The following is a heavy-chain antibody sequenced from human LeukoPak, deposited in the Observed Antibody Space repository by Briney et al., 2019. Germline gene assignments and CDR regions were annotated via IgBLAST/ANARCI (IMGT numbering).Heavy chain of an antibody. D-gene: IGHD2-2*01. Sequence: GGSLRLSCAASGFTFSSYNMNWVRQAPGKGLEWVSSISSSSSYIYYADSVKGRFTISRDNAKNSLYLQMNSLRAEDTAVYYCARGGTYQPLRGYWGQGTLVTVSS. CDR2: ISSSSSYI. CDR3: ARGGTYQPLRGY. J-gene: IGHJ4*02. CDR1: GFTFSSYN. V-gene: IGHV3-21*01.